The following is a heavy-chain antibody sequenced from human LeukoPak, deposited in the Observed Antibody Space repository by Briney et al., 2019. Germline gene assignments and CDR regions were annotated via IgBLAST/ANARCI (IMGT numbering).Heavy chain of an antibody. V-gene: IGHV3-7*01. Sequence: GGSLRLSCAASGFSFSDCWMNWIRQAPGKGLEWVANTNQDGSQKYYVDSVKGRFTISRDNAKNTLYLQMNSLRAEDTAVYYCARRIAAAAAPYYFDYWGQGTLVTVSS. CDR3: ARRIAAAAAPYYFDY. CDR1: GFSFSDCW. D-gene: IGHD6-13*01. CDR2: TNQDGSQK. J-gene: IGHJ4*02.